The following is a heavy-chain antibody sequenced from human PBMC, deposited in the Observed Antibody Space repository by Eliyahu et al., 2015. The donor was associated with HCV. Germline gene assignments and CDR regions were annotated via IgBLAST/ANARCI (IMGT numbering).Heavy chain of an antibody. J-gene: IGHJ4*02. CDR1: GGSISSSXYY. D-gene: IGHD6-19*01. Sequence: QLQLQESGPGLVKPSETLSLTCTVSGGSISSSXYYWGWXRQPPGKGLEWIGSIYYSGSTYYNPSLKSRVTISVDTSKNQFSLKLSSVTAADTAVYYCARHSSGWPLYYYFDYWGQGTLVTVSS. CDR3: ARHSSGWPLYYYFDY. CDR2: IYYSGST. V-gene: IGHV4-39*01.